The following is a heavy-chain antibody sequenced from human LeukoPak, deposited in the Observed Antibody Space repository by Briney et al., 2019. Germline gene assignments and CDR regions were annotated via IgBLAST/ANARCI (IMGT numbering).Heavy chain of an antibody. D-gene: IGHD3-10*01. CDR2: IYSGGAT. V-gene: IGHV3-53*01. Sequence: GGSLRLSCAASGFTVNSNYWSWVRQAPVKGLEWVSVIYSGGATYYADSVKGRFTFSRDNSKNMLHLQMNSLRAEDTAVYYCARGFNRGFDPWGQGTLVIVSS. CDR3: ARGFNRGFDP. J-gene: IGHJ5*02. CDR1: GFTVNSNY.